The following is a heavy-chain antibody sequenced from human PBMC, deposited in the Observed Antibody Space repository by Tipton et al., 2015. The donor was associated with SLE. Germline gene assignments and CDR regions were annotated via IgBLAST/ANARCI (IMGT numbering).Heavy chain of an antibody. CDR1: GFTFSTYS. D-gene: IGHD3-22*01. CDR3: ARSYYDNSGFYYDY. V-gene: IGHV3-21*03. Sequence: SLRLSCAASGFTFSTYSMNWVRQAPGKGLEWVSSISSSSSYIYYADSVKGRFTISRDNAKNSLYLQMDSLRAEDTAVYYCARSYYDNSGFYYDYWGQGTLVTVSS. CDR2: ISSSSSYI. J-gene: IGHJ4*02.